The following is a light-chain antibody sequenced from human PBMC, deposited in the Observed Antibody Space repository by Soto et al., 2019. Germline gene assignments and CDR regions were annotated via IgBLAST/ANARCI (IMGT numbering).Light chain of an antibody. V-gene: IGKV3-20*01. CDR2: GTS. Sequence: DIVLTQSPGTLSLSPGERATLSCRASQSLSTSYLAWYQQKPGQAPRLPTYGTSSRASGIPDRFSGSGSGTDFTLTISRLEPEDFAVYYCQNYGSSSLTFGGGTKVEIK. CDR3: QNYGSSSLT. J-gene: IGKJ4*01. CDR1: QSLSTSY.